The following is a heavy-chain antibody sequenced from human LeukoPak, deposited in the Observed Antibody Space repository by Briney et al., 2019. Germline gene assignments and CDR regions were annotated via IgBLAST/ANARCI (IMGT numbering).Heavy chain of an antibody. CDR3: ARADHYDYGMDV. CDR2: INHSGGT. V-gene: IGHV4-34*01. CDR1: GVSFSSYY. Sequence: SETLSLTCAVYGVSFSSYYWSWIRQPPGKGLEWIGEINHSGGTNYNPSLKSRVTISVDTSKKQFSLKLSSVTAADTAVYYCARADHYDYGMDVWGKGTTVTVSS. J-gene: IGHJ6*04.